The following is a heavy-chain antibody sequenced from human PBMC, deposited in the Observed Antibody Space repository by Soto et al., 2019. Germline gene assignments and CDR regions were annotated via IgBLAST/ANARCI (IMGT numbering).Heavy chain of an antibody. CDR1: GFSFSNYG. J-gene: IGHJ3*02. V-gene: IGHV3-30*18. D-gene: IGHD3-10*01. CDR3: AKVFESGWMTYAAFDM. CDR2: ISYDGNNK. Sequence: QVQLEESGGGVVQPGRSLRLSCAASGFSFSNYGMHWVRQAPGKGLEWVAVISYDGNNKHSSESVRGRFTISRDNSKNTLYLQMNSLRAEDTAVYYCAKVFESGWMTYAAFDMWGQGTMVTVSS.